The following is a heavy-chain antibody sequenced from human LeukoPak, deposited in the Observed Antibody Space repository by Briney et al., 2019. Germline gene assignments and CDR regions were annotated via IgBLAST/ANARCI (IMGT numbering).Heavy chain of an antibody. V-gene: IGHV3-66*01. CDR3: AAFSRKGV. D-gene: IGHD3-3*02. CDR2: IYSGGST. Sequence: GRSLRLSCAASGFTVSNNYMSWVRQAPGKGLEWVSLIYSGGSTYYADSVRGRFTISRDSSKNTLYLQLNSLRAEDTAVYYCAAFSRKGVWGQGTTVTVSS. CDR1: GFTVSNNY. J-gene: IGHJ6*02.